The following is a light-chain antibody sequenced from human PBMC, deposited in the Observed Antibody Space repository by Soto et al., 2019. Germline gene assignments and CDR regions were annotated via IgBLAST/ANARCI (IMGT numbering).Light chain of an antibody. Sequence: EVVLTQSPGALSLSPGERATLSCRASQSVSSSDLAWYQQKPGQAPRLLISGASGRATGIPDRFSASGSGTDFTLAIGCLEPEDSAVFYCHLYGASPPTFGQGTKVDIK. J-gene: IGKJ1*01. V-gene: IGKV3-20*01. CDR3: HLYGASPPT. CDR2: GAS. CDR1: QSVSSSD.